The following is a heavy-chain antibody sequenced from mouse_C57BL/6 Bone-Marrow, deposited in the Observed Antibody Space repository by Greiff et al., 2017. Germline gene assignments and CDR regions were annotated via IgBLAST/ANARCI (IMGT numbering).Heavy chain of an antibody. CDR1: GYTFTSYG. V-gene: IGHV1-81*01. CDR3: ARSTAQATWFAY. J-gene: IGHJ3*01. CDR2: IYPRSGNT. D-gene: IGHD3-2*02. Sequence: VQVVESGAELARPGASVKLSCKASGYTFTSYGISWVKQRTGQGLEWIGEIYPRSGNTYYNEKFKGKATLTADKSSSTAYMELRSLTSEDSAVYFCARSTAQATWFAYWGQGTLVTVSA.